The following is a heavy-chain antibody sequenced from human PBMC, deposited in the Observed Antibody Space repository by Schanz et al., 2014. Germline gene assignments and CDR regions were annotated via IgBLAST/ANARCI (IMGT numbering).Heavy chain of an antibody. V-gene: IGHV3-30*04. J-gene: IGHJ4*02. CDR3: ARELLESPLFDY. Sequence: QVQLVDSGGGVVQPGRSLRLSCAASGFKFSIYAMHWVRQAPGKGLEWVSIMFPGGNTYYADSVKGRFTISRDNSKNTLYLQMNSLRAEDTAVYYCARELLESPLFDYWGQGTLVTVSS. CDR1: GFKFSIYA. D-gene: IGHD1-1*01. CDR2: MFPGGNT.